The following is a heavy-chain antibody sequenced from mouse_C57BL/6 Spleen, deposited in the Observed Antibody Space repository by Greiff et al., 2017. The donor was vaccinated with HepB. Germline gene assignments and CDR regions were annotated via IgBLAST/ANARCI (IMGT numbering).Heavy chain of an antibody. Sequence: EVQGVESGGGLVKPGGSLKLSCAASGFTFSSYAMSWVRQTPEKRLEWVATISDGGSYTYYPDNVKGRFTISRDNAKNNLYLQMSQLKSEDTAMYYCARDNYGSRGSYYFDYWGQGTTLTVSS. CDR2: ISDGGSYT. V-gene: IGHV5-4*01. CDR1: GFTFSSYA. CDR3: ARDNYGSRGSYYFDY. J-gene: IGHJ2*01. D-gene: IGHD1-1*01.